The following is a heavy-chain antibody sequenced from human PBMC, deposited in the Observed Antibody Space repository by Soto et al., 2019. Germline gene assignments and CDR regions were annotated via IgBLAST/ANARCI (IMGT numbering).Heavy chain of an antibody. Sequence: GGSLRLSCAASGFTFSTYGMHWVRQAPGKGLEWVAVIWYDGRNKYYADSVKGRFTISRDNSKNTLYLEMNSLRAEDTALYYCARDGDQRPYYYNMDVWGKGTTVTVSS. CDR2: IWYDGRNK. CDR3: ARDGDQRPYYYNMDV. D-gene: IGHD3-16*01. CDR1: GFTFSTYG. J-gene: IGHJ6*03. V-gene: IGHV3-33*01.